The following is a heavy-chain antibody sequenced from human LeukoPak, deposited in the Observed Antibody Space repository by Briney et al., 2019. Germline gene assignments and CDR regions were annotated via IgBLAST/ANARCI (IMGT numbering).Heavy chain of an antibody. D-gene: IGHD3-10*01. Sequence: ASVKVSCKASGGTFSSYAISWVRQATGQGLEWMGWMNPNSGNTGYAQKFQGRVTMTRNTSISTAYMELSSLRSEDTAVYYCASFGSGSYRYFDYWGQGTLVTVSS. CDR1: GGTFSSYA. CDR3: ASFGSGSYRYFDY. V-gene: IGHV1-8*02. J-gene: IGHJ4*02. CDR2: MNPNSGNT.